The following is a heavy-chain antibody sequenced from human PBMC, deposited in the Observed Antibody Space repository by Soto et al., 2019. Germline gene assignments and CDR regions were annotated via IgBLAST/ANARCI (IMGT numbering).Heavy chain of an antibody. Sequence: QVHLQESGPGLVEPSETLFLTCVVSGDSITSSSYYLSWVRQLPGTGLEYIGCISYSGTIYYNPSLESRLSLSIDTSGNHFSLRLASVTAADTAVYFCARESHFGPSSAWLDPWGHGTLVTVAS. J-gene: IGHJ5*02. V-gene: IGHV4-31*11. CDR1: GDSITSSSYY. D-gene: IGHD3-10*01. CDR2: ISYSGTI. CDR3: ARESHFGPSSAWLDP.